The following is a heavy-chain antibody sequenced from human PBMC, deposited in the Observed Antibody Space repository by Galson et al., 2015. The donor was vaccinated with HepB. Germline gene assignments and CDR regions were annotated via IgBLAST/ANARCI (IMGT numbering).Heavy chain of an antibody. CDR2: IYYSGST. CDR1: GGSISSSSYY. J-gene: IGHJ4*02. Sequence: LSLTCTVSGGSISSSSYYWGWIRQPPGKGLEWIGSIYYSGSTYYNPSLKSRVTISVDTSKNQFSLKLSSVTAADTAVYYCATNIVVVPAALAGVNSPIDYWGQGTLVTVSS. D-gene: IGHD2-2*01. CDR3: ATNIVVVPAALAGVNSPIDY. V-gene: IGHV4-39*01.